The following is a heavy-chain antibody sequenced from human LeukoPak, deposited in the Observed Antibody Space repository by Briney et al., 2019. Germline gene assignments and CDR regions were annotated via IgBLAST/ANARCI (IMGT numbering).Heavy chain of an antibody. CDR3: AEYAPGDNWFDP. Sequence: SETLSLTCAVYGGSFSGYYWSWIRQPPGKGLEWIGEINHSGSTNYNPSLKSRVTISVDTSKNQFSLKLSSVTAADTAVYYCAEYAPGDNWFDPWGQGTLVTVSS. CDR1: GGSFSGYY. V-gene: IGHV4-34*01. CDR2: INHSGST. D-gene: IGHD1-1*01. J-gene: IGHJ5*02.